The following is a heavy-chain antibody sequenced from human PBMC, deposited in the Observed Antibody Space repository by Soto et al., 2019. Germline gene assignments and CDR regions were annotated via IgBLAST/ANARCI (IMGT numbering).Heavy chain of an antibody. CDR3: ASELAGYCSGGSCSRNYYYYYMDV. D-gene: IGHD2-15*01. V-gene: IGHV3-11*01. CDR1: GFTFSDYY. Sequence: GGSLRLSCAASGFTFSDYYMSWIRQAPGKGLEWVSYISSSGSTIYYADSVKGRFTISRYNAKNSLYLQMNSLRAEDTAVYYCASELAGYCSGGSCSRNYYYYYMDVCGKWTTVTVSS. J-gene: IGHJ6*03. CDR2: ISSSGSTI.